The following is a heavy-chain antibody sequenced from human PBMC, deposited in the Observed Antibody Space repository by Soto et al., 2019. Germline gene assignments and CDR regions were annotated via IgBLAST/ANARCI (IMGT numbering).Heavy chain of an antibody. CDR2: IDWDDDK. CDR3: ARTPPGGPSGSYYRNIFDY. D-gene: IGHD3-10*01. Sequence: SGPTRVNTTQTLTLTCTFSWFSLSGTRMCVSWIRQPPGKALEWLARIDWDDDKYYSTSLKTRLTISKDTSNNQVVLTMTNMDPGDTATSSRARTPPGGPSGSYYRNIFDYWGLGTLVTVSS. J-gene: IGHJ4*02. V-gene: IGHV2-70*11. CDR1: WFSLSGTRMC.